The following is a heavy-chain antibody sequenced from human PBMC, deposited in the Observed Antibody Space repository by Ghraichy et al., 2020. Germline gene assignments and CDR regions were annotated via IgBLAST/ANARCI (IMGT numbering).Heavy chain of an antibody. CDR3: TRDPHALDY. CDR2: IRSSSATI. J-gene: IGHJ4*02. Sequence: GGSLRLSCVASGFTFSSYSMNWVRQAPGKGLEWVSYIRSSSATIYYADSVKGRFTISRDNAKNSLYLQMNSLTDEDTAVYYCTRDPHALDYWGQGTLVTVSS. V-gene: IGHV3-48*02. CDR1: GFTFSSYS.